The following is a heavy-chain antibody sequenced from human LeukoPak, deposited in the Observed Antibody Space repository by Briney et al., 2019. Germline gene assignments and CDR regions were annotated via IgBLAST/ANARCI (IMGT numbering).Heavy chain of an antibody. J-gene: IGHJ5*02. D-gene: IGHD2-2*01. CDR1: GYTFTGYY. V-gene: IGHV1-2*02. Sequence: ASVTVSCKASGYTFTGYYMHWVRPAPGQGLEWMGWINPNSGGTNYAQKFQGRVTMTRDTSISTAYMELSRLRSDDTAVYYCVRDQCCSSTSCYSWFDPWGQGTLVTVSS. CDR2: INPNSGGT. CDR3: VRDQCCSSTSCYSWFDP.